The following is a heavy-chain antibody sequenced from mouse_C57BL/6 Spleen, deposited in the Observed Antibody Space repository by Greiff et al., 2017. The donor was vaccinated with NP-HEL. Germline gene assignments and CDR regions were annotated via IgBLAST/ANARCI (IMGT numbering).Heavy chain of an antibody. CDR2: ISSGSSTI. CDR1: GFTFSDYG. J-gene: IGHJ2*01. V-gene: IGHV5-17*01. Sequence: DVKLVESGGGLVKPGGSLKLSCAASGFTFSDYGMHWVRQAPEKGLEWVAYISSGSSTIYYADTVKGRFTISRDNAKNTLFLQMTSLRSEDTAMYYCASYDPDYWGQGTTLTVSS. CDR3: ASYDPDY. D-gene: IGHD2-3*01.